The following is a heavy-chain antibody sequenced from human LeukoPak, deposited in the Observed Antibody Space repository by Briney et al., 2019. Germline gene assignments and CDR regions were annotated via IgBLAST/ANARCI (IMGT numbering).Heavy chain of an antibody. CDR1: GYTFSNYD. D-gene: IGHD3-16*01. CDR2: MNPKTGNT. V-gene: IGHV1-8*01. J-gene: IGHJ5*02. CDR3: ARGPALHKNWVGGRWFDP. Sequence: ASVKVSCKASGYTFSNYDINWVRQATGQGLEWMGGMNPKTGNTGYAQNFQGRVTMTRDTSESTAYMELSSLRSEDTAIYYCARGPALHKNWVGGRWFDPWGQGTLVTVSS.